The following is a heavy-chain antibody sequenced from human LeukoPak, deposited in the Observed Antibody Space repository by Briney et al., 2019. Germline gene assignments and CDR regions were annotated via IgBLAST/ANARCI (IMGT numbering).Heavy chain of an antibody. V-gene: IGHV3-48*01. CDR2: ISSFSGTI. D-gene: IGHD1-14*01. CDR3: ARDLHPGLTGYFDY. Sequence: PGGSLRLSCVASGITFSSCGMNWVRRAPGKGQEWVSYISSFSGTINYADSVKGRFTISRDNAKNSLYLQMNSLRAEDTAVYYCARDLHPGLTGYFDYWGQGTLVTVSS. J-gene: IGHJ4*02. CDR1: GITFSSCG.